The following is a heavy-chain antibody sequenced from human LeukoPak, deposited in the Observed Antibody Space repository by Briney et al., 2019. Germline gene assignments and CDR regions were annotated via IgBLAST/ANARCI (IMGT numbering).Heavy chain of an antibody. CDR2: ISSNGGRT. CDR3: ASLSSGWYGY. D-gene: IGHD6-19*01. CDR1: GFTFSSYA. V-gene: IGHV3-64*01. J-gene: IGHJ4*02. Sequence: GGSLRLSCAASGFTFSSYAMHWVRQAPGKGLEYVSAISSNGGRTYYANSVKGRFTISRDNSKNTLYLHMGSLRAEDMAVYYCASLSSGWYGYWGQGTLVTVSS.